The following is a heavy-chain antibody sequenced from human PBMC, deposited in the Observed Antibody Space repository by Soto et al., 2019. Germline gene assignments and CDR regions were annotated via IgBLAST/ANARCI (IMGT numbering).Heavy chain of an antibody. J-gene: IGHJ6*02. CDR1: GYSFTSYW. CDR3: ARCLHYGDYDYYYGMDV. D-gene: IGHD4-17*01. CDR2: IYPGDSDT. Sequence: GESLKISCKGSGYSFTSYWIGWVRQMPGKGLEGMGIIYPGDSDTRYSPSFQGQVTISADKSISTAYLQWSSLKASDTAMYYCARCLHYGDYDYYYGMDVWGQGTTVTVSS. V-gene: IGHV5-51*01.